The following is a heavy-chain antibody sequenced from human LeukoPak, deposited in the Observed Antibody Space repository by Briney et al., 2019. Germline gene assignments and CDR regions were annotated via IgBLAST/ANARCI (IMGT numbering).Heavy chain of an antibody. CDR3: GGGECSSTTCYVEA. V-gene: IGHV3-23*01. Sequence: GGSLRLSCAASGFTFRSYAMSWVRQAPGKGLQWVSAISGSGVTTYYADSVKGRFTISRDNSKNTLYLQMNSLRVDDTAVYDLGGGECSSTTCYVEAWGQGTLVTVSS. CDR2: ISGSGVTT. D-gene: IGHD2-2*01. J-gene: IGHJ5*02. CDR1: GFTFRSYA.